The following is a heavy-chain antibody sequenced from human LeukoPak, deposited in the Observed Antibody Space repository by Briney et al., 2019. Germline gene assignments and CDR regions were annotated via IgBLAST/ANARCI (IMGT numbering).Heavy chain of an antibody. CDR3: ARETGGSFEYFDY. V-gene: IGHV1-2*06. CDR2: INPSSGGT. J-gene: IGHJ4*02. D-gene: IGHD7-27*01. Sequence: ASVIVSCTASGYSFTSYYIHWVRQAPGQGLEWMGRINPSSGGTNYAQKFQGRVTMTRDTSITTAYMGLSSLRSDDTAVYYCARETGGSFEYFDYWGQGTLVTVSS. CDR1: GYSFTSYY.